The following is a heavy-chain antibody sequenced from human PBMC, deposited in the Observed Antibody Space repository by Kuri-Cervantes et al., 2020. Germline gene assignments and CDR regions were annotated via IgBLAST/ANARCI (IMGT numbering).Heavy chain of an antibody. CDR1: GGSVSSGSYY. Sequence: GSLRLSCTVSGGSVSSGSYYWSWIRQPPGKGLEWIGYIYYSGSTNYNPSLKSRVTISVDTSKNQFSLKLSSVTAADTAVYYCARERITMVRGVTWFDPWGQGILVTVSS. CDR2: IYYSGST. CDR3: ARERITMVRGVTWFDP. D-gene: IGHD3-10*01. V-gene: IGHV4-61*01. J-gene: IGHJ5*02.